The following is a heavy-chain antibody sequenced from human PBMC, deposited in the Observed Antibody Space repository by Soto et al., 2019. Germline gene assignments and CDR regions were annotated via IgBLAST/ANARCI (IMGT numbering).Heavy chain of an antibody. CDR1: GFTVSSNY. CDR3: ARTIYGSGSYYFDY. CDR2: IYSGGST. V-gene: IGHV3-53*01. J-gene: IGHJ4*02. Sequence: GGSLRLSCAASGFTVSSNYMSWVRQAPGKGLEWVSVIYSGGSTYYADSVKGRFTISRDNPKNTLYLQMNSLRAEDTAVYYCARTIYGSGSYYFDYWGQGTLVTVSS. D-gene: IGHD3-10*01.